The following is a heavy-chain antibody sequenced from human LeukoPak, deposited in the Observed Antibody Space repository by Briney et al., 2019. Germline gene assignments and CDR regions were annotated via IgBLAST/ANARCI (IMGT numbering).Heavy chain of an antibody. CDR1: GYTFTDYY. V-gene: IGHV1-69-2*01. CDR2: VGPEDGET. CDR3: ATVPMVRGVMSC. D-gene: IGHD3-10*01. J-gene: IGHJ4*02. Sequence: ATVKISCKASGYTFTDYYMHWVQQAPGKGLEWMGRVGPEDGETIYAEKFQGRVTITADTSTDTAYMELSSLRSEDTAVYYCATVPMVRGVMSCWGQGTLVTVSS.